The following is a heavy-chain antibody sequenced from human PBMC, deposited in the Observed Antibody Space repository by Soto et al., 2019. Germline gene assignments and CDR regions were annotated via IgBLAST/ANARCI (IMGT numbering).Heavy chain of an antibody. CDR2: VSGGGTTT. CDR1: GFTFGTYA. V-gene: IGHV3-23*04. J-gene: IGHJ4*02. CDR3: AKVKTWTYFDY. Sequence: EVQLVESGGDLVQPGGSLRLSCAASGFTFGTYAMSWVRQAPGKGLEWGSSVSGGGTTTYYADSVKGRFTISRDNSKNTLYLQMNSLRAEDTAVYYCAKVKTWTYFDYWGQGTLVTVSS.